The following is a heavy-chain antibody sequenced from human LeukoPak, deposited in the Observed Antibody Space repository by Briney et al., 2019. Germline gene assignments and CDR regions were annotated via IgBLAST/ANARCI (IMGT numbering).Heavy chain of an antibody. CDR3: ARRALECSGGSCYLYWYFDL. Sequence: SETLSLTCTVSGGSISSGGYYWSWIRQPPGKGLEWIGYIYYSGSTNYNPSLKSRVTISADTSKNQFSLKLNSVTAADTAVYYCARRALECSGGSCYLYWYFDLWGRGTLVTVSS. CDR2: IYYSGST. CDR1: GGSISSGGYY. J-gene: IGHJ2*01. V-gene: IGHV4-61*08. D-gene: IGHD2-15*01.